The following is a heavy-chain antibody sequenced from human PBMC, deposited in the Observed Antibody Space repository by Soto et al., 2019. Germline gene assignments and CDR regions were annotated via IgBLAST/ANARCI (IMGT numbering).Heavy chain of an antibody. CDR1: GFTFSSYW. V-gene: IGHV3-74*01. D-gene: IGHD2-8*01. J-gene: IGHJ4*02. Sequence: EVQLVESGGDLVQPGGSLRLSCAASGFTFSSYWMHWVRQAPGKGLVWVSCINSDGSSTSYADSGKGRFTISRDNTKNTLYLQLNSLRAEDTAVYSCARDGYNTNGVCYTLNPDGYNWGQGTLVTVSS. CDR3: ARDGYNTNGVCYTLNPDGYN. CDR2: INSDGSST.